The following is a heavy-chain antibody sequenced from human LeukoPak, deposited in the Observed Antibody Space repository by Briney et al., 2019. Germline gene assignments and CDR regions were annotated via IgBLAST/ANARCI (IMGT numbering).Heavy chain of an antibody. D-gene: IGHD3-22*01. CDR1: GFTFSDYY. J-gene: IGHJ4*02. Sequence: GGSLRLSCAASGFTFSDYYMSWIRQAPGKGLEWVSYISSGSTIYYADSVKGRFTISRDNAKNSLYLQMNSLRAEDTAVYYCASLDYYDSSGYYQEDWGQGTLVTVSS. CDR3: ASLDYYDSSGYYQED. CDR2: ISSGSTI. V-gene: IGHV3-11*01.